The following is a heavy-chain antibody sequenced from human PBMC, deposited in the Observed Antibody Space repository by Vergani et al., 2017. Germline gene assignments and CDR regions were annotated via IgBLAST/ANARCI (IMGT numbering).Heavy chain of an antibody. CDR2: LNAGNGNT. J-gene: IGHJ4*02. V-gene: IGHV1-3*01. CDR3: ARAERIVVVMTPNARITDSDY. CDR1: GYTFTSYA. D-gene: IGHD3-22*01. Sequence: QVQLVQSGAEVKKPGPSVKVSCKASGYTFTSYAMHWVRQAPGQRLVCMGWLNAGNGNTKYSQKFQGRVTITRDTSASTAYMELSSLRSEDTAVYYCARAERIVVVMTPNARITDSDYGGQGSLVTVSS.